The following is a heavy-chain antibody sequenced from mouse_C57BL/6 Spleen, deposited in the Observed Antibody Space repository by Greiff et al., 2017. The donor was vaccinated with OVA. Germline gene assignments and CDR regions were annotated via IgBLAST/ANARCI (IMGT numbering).Heavy chain of an antibody. CDR2: INPGSGGT. CDR3: AREGGVIGSWFAY. J-gene: IGHJ3*01. CDR1: GYAFTNYL. V-gene: IGHV1-54*01. Sequence: QVQLQQSGAELVRPGTSVKVSCKASGYAFTNYLIEWVKQRPGQGLEWIGVINPGSGGTNYNEKFKGKATLTADKSSSTAYMQLSSLTSEDSAVYFGAREGGVIGSWFAYWGQGTLVTVSA. D-gene: IGHD2-1*01.